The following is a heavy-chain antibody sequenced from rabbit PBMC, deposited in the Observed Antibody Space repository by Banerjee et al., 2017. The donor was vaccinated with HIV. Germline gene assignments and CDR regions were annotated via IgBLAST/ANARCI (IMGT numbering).Heavy chain of an antibody. J-gene: IGHJ4*01. CDR1: GFSFSSSYY. Sequence: QEQLVESGGDLVKPGASLTLTCTASGFSFSSSYYMCWVRQAPGKGLEWIGCIDTDSGSTYYASWVNGRFTISSNTNQNTVTLQMTSLTAADTATYFCARSDTTYWTFDLWGPGTLVTVS. CDR3: ARSDTTYWTFDL. CDR2: IDTDSGST. V-gene: IGHV1S45*01. D-gene: IGHD1-1*01.